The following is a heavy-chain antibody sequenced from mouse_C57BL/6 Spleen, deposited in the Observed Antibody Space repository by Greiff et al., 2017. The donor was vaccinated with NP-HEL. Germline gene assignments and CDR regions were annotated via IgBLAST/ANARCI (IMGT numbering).Heavy chain of an antibody. D-gene: IGHD4-1*01. CDR3: ARTGTDGYAMDY. CDR2: IWGVGST. J-gene: IGHJ4*01. Sequence: VKLQESGPGLVAPSQSLSITCTVSGFSLTSYGVDWVRQSPGKGLEWLGVIWGVGSTNYTSALKSRLSISKDNSKSQVFLKMNSLQTDDTAMYYCARTGTDGYAMDYWGQGTSVTVSS. V-gene: IGHV2-6*01. CDR1: GFSLTSYG.